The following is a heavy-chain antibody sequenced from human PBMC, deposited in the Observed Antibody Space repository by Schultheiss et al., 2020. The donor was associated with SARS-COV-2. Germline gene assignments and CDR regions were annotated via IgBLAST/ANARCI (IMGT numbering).Heavy chain of an antibody. Sequence: GGSLRPSCAASGFTFSTYAMSWVRQAPGKGLEWVSYISGSGSTIYYADSVKGRFTISRENAKNSLYLQMNSLRAGDTAVYYCARDPPYCSSTSCYLGYYGMDVWGQGTTVTVSS. CDR2: ISGSGSTI. CDR1: GFTFSTYA. D-gene: IGHD2-2*01. V-gene: IGHV3-48*01. CDR3: ARDPPYCSSTSCYLGYYGMDV. J-gene: IGHJ6*02.